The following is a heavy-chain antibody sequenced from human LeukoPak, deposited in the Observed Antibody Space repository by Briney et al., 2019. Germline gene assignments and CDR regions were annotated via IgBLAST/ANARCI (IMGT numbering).Heavy chain of an antibody. CDR1: GFTFSSSA. Sequence: GGSLRLSCAASGFTFSSSAMSWVRQAPGKGLEWVSAISNNGGYTYYADSVQGRFTISRDNSKSTLCLQMNSLRAEDTAVYYCAKQLGYCSDGSCYFPYWGQGTLVTVSA. V-gene: IGHV3-23*01. CDR2: ISNNGGYT. CDR3: AKQLGYCSDGSCYFPY. J-gene: IGHJ4*02. D-gene: IGHD2-15*01.